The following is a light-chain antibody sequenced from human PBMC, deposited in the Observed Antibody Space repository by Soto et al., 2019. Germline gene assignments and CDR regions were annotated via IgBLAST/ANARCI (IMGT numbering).Light chain of an antibody. CDR1: QSVSSGY. J-gene: IGKJ5*01. CDR2: GAS. Sequence: EIVLTQSPGTLSLSPGARATLSCRASQSVSSGYLAWYQQKPGQAPRLPIYGASTRATGIPDRFSGSGSGTDFTLTISRLEPEDFAVYYCQQYSSSPSITFGQGTRLEIK. V-gene: IGKV3-20*01. CDR3: QQYSSSPSIT.